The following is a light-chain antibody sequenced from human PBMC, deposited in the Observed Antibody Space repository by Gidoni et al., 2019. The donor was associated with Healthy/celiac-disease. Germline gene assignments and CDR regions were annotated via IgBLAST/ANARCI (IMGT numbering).Light chain of an antibody. CDR3: CSYAGSSTLV. Sequence: QSALTQPAPVSGAPGQSITISCSGTSSDVGSYNHVSWYQQHPGKAPKLMIYEVSKRPSGVSNRFSGSKSSNTASLTISGLQAEDEAEYYCCSYAGSSTLVFGGGTKLTVL. J-gene: IGLJ2*01. CDR1: SSDVGSYNH. CDR2: EVS. V-gene: IGLV2-23*02.